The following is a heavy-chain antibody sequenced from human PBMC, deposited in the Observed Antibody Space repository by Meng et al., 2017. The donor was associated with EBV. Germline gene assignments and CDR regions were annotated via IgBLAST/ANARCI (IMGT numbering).Heavy chain of an antibody. V-gene: IGHV1-69*01. CDR2: FLPRLGEP. J-gene: IGHJ4*02. Sequence: QVELVRSEAEVKGPGSSLKFAYKTSGGPFRYDAISWVRQPPGQGLEWLGGFLPRLGEPNYAKKFHGRVKITADESTSTHYMDLSSLRSEDTAIYYCASESGRGYTPDYWGQGTLVTVSS. CDR1: GGPFRYDA. D-gene: IGHD3-10*01. CDR3: ASESGRGYTPDY.